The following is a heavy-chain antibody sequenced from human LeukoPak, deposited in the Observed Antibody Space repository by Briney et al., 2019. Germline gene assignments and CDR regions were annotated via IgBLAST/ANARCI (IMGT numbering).Heavy chain of an antibody. Sequence: ASVKVSCKASGYTFTSYYMHWVRQAPGQGLEWMGIINPSGGSTSYAQKFQGRVTMTRDTSTSTVFMELSSLRSEDTAVYYCARDRRCSNTSCSGDFDYWGQGTLVTVSS. CDR2: INPSGGST. D-gene: IGHD2-2*01. CDR1: GYTFTSYY. CDR3: ARDRRCSNTSCSGDFDY. J-gene: IGHJ4*02. V-gene: IGHV1-46*01.